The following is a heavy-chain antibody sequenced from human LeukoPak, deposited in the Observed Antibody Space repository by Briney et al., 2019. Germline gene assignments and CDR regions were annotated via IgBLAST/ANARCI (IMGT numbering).Heavy chain of an antibody. J-gene: IGHJ2*01. V-gene: IGHV4-59*07. CDR2: IYYSGST. D-gene: IGHD5-18*01. CDR3: ASIRDTALRYWYFDL. CDR1: GGSISSYY. Sequence: ADTLSLTCTVSGGSISSYYWSWIRQPPGKGLEWIGYIYYSGSTSYNPSLKSRVTISVDTSKNQFYLNLSSVTAADTAVYYCASIRDTALRYWYFDLWGRGTLVSVSS.